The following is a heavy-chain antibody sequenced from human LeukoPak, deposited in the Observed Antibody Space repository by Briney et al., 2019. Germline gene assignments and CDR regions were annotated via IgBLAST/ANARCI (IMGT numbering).Heavy chain of an antibody. D-gene: IGHD3-22*01. J-gene: IGHJ4*02. V-gene: IGHV1-69*05. CDR1: GGTFSSYA. CDR2: IIPIFGTA. Sequence: ASVKVSCKASGGTFSSYAISWVRQAPGQGLEWMGRIIPIFGTANYAQKFQGRVTITTDESTSTVYMELSSLRSEDTAVYYCASSNYYDSSGYYDYWGQGTLVTVSS. CDR3: ASSNYYDSSGYYDY.